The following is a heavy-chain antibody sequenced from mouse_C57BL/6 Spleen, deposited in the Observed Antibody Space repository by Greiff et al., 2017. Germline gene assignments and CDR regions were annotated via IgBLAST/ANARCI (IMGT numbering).Heavy chain of an antibody. CDR2: IDPETGGT. J-gene: IGHJ1*03. V-gene: IGHV1-15*01. Sequence: QVQLQQSGAELVRPGASVTLSCKASGYTFTDYEMHWVKQTPVHGLEWIGAIDPETGGTAYNQKFKGKAILTADKSSSTAYMELRSLTSEDSAVYYCTYYGSSSHWYFDVWGTGTTVTVSS. CDR3: TYYGSSSHWYFDV. D-gene: IGHD1-1*01. CDR1: GYTFTDYE.